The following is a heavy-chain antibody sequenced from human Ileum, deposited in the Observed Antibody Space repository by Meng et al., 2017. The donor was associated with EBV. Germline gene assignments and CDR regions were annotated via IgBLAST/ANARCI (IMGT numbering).Heavy chain of an antibody. CDR2: IYYSGST. CDR1: GDSISSSNNW. J-gene: IGHJ4*02. D-gene: IGHD3-3*01. CDR3: ARRYYGVPFDN. Sequence: RREEWGRGMGKRAGTLGLSRGVCGDSISSSNNWWGWVRQTQGKGLEWVGSIYYSGSTFYNPSLKRRVTISLDTSKNQFSLKVSSVNAADTAVYYCARRYYGVPFDNWGQGTLVTVSS. V-gene: IGHV4-39*01.